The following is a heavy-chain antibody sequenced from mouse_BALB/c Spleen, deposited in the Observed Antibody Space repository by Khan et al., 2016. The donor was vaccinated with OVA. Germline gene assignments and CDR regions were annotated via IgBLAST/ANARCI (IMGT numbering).Heavy chain of an antibody. J-gene: IGHJ2*01. Sequence: VKLQESGAELAKPGASVKMSCKASGYTFTTYWMHWVKQRPGKGLEWIGYINPTSGYTDYNEKFKEKATLSADKSSSTAYMQLSSLTSEDSAVYYCTRDRVDYWGQGTTLTVS. CDR2: INPTSGYT. CDR3: TRDRVDY. CDR1: GYTFTTYW. V-gene: IGHV1-7*01.